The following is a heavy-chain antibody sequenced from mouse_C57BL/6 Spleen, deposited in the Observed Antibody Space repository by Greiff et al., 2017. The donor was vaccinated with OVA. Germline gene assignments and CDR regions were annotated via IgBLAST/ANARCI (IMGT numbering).Heavy chain of an antibody. D-gene: IGHD1-1*01. CDR2: ISSGSSTI. CDR3: AIQNYYGSSYDY. V-gene: IGHV5-17*01. CDR1: GFTFSDYG. J-gene: IGHJ2*01. Sequence: EVQVVESGGGLVKPGGSLKLSCAASGFTFSDYGMHWVRQAPEKGLEWVAYISSGSSTIYYADTVKGRFTISRDNAKNTLFLQMTSLRSEDTAMYYCAIQNYYGSSYDYWGQGTTLTVSS.